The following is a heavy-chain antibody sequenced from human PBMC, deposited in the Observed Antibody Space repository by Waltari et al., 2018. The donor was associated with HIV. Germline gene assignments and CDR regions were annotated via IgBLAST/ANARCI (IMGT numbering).Heavy chain of an antibody. D-gene: IGHD5-18*01. V-gene: IGHV1-18*01. CDR2: ISAYNGKT. CDR1: GYTLNTYA. CDR3: ASGYTYGYEIFDY. J-gene: IGHJ4*02. Sequence: QVQLVQSGGEVKKPGASVKVSCKPSGYTLNTYAISWVRQGPGRGLEWVGWISAYNGKTNYAQKFQGRVTMTTNTSTTTAYLELRSLRSDDTAVYYCASGYTYGYEIFDYWGQGTLVTVSS.